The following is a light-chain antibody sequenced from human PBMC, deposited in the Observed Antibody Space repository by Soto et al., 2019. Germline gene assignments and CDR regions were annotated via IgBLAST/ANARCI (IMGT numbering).Light chain of an antibody. CDR1: QRISTY. CDR3: QQTYTTPEIT. CDR2: GAS. Sequence: DIQMTQSPSSLSASVGDRFTITCLASQRISTYLNWYQQKPGKAPNLLMYGASYLKSGVPTRFSGSGSGTDFTLTISSLQPEDFATYYCQQTYTTPEITFGQGTRLEIK. J-gene: IGKJ5*01. V-gene: IGKV1-39*01.